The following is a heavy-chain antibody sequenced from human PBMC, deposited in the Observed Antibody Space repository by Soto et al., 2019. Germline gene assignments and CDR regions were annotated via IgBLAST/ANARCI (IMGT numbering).Heavy chain of an antibody. J-gene: IGHJ6*02. CDR3: AKIAPPRFFDYFSYGMDV. Sequence: GASVKVSCKASGGTFNSCAISWVRQAPGQGLEWVGGIIPIFGTSNYAQKFQGRVTITADESTSTASMELSSLRSEDTAVYYCAKIAPPRFFDYFSYGMDVWGQGSTVTVSS. D-gene: IGHD3-3*01. CDR1: GGTFNSCA. V-gene: IGHV1-69*13. CDR2: IIPIFGTS.